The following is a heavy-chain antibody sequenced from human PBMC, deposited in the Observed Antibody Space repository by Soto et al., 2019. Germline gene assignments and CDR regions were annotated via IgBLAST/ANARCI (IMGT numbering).Heavy chain of an antibody. CDR2: IYWDDDK. CDR3: AHSPRITVTTLYYFDY. J-gene: IGHJ4*02. V-gene: IGHV2-5*02. CDR1: GFSLSTSGVG. Sequence: QITLKESGPTLVKPTQTLTLTCTFSGFSLSTSGVGVGWIRQPPGKALEWLALIYWDDDKRYSPSLKNRLTITXXTXKXXVVLTMTNMDPVDTATYYCAHSPRITVTTLYYFDYGGQGTLVTVSS. D-gene: IGHD4-17*01.